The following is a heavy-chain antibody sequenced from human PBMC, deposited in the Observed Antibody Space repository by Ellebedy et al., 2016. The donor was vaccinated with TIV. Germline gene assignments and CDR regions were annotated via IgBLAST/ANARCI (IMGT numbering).Heavy chain of an antibody. CDR1: GFTFSSYS. CDR2: ISSSSSTI. V-gene: IGHV3-48*02. J-gene: IGHJ6*02. Sequence: GESLKISCAASGFTFSSYSMNWVRQAPGKGLEWVSYISSSSSTIYYADSVKGRFTISRDNAKNSLYLQMNSLRDEDTAVYYCAKDHPDLGFGVVINFYYYGMDVWGQGTTVTVSS. CDR3: AKDHPDLGFGVVINFYYYGMDV. D-gene: IGHD3-3*01.